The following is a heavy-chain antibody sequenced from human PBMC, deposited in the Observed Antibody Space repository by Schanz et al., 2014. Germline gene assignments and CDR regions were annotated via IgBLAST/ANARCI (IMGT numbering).Heavy chain of an antibody. J-gene: IGHJ4*02. CDR1: GFTFSSYG. Sequence: VQLVECGGGVVQPGRSLRLSCAASGFTFSSYGMHWVRQAPGKGLEWVAIIWYDGSNKYYADSVKGRFTISRDNSKNTLFLQMSSLRAEDTAVYYCARDGDFDYWGQGTLVTVSS. CDR2: IWYDGSNK. V-gene: IGHV3-33*01. CDR3: ARDGDFDY.